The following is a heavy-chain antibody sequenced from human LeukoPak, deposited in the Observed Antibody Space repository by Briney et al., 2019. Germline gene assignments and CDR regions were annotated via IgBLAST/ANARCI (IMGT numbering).Heavy chain of an antibody. CDR2: ISSSSSYI. Sequence: KPGGSLRLSCAASGFTFSSYSMNWVRQAPGKGLEWVSSISSSSSYIYYADSVKGRFTISRDNAKNSLYLQMNSLRAEDTAVYYCARDSYYYDSSGYSHYWGQGTLVTVSS. D-gene: IGHD3-22*01. V-gene: IGHV3-21*01. CDR3: ARDSYYYDSSGYSHY. J-gene: IGHJ4*02. CDR1: GFTFSSYS.